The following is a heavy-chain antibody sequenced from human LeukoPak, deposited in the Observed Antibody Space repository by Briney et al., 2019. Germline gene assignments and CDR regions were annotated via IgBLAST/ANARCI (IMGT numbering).Heavy chain of an antibody. Sequence: GGSLRLSCAASGFSFSSYWMHWVRQAPGKGLVWVSSINSDGSKTTYADSVKGRFTISRDNSKNTLYLQMNGLRADGTALYYCARAPFYFDSSNYPYFDYWGQGTLVTVSS. CDR2: INSDGSKT. D-gene: IGHD3-22*01. CDR1: GFSFSSYW. CDR3: ARAPFYFDSSNYPYFDY. V-gene: IGHV3-74*01. J-gene: IGHJ4*02.